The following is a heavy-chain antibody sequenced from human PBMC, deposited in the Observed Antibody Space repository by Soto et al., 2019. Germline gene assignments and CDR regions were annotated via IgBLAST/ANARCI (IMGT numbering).Heavy chain of an antibody. CDR1: SSSINSRYY. J-gene: IGHJ4*02. D-gene: IGHD6-19*01. CDR2: IYHSGST. CDR3: ARNTSGRNFDY. Sequence: KPSETLSLTCTVSSSSINSRYYWGWIRQPPGKGLEWIASIYHSGSTHYNPSLKRRATISVDTSNNQFSLRLTSVTAADTALYYCARNTSGRNFDYWGQGTQVTVS. V-gene: IGHV4-38-2*02.